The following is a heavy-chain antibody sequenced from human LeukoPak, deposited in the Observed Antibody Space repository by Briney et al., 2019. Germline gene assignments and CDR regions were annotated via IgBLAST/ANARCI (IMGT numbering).Heavy chain of an antibody. CDR2: VDGDGSTT. V-gene: IGHV3-74*01. CDR1: GFTFTSYW. D-gene: IGHD4-17*01. CDR3: ARPQHGDLYAFDV. Sequence: GGSLRPSCAASGFTFTSYWMHWVRQAPGKGLVWVSRVDGDGSTTTYADSVKGRFTISRDNAKNTLYPQMNSLRAEDTAVYYCARPQHGDLYAFDVWGQGTMVTVSS. J-gene: IGHJ3*01.